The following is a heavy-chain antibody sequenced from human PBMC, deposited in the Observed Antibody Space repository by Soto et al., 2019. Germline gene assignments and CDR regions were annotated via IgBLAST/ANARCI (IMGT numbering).Heavy chain of an antibody. J-gene: IGHJ4*01. CDR1: GGTFSSHA. CDR2: SIPIFGTA. D-gene: IGHD3-16*02. V-gene: IGHV1-69*01. Sequence: QVQLVQSGAEVKKPGSSVKVSCKASGGTFSSHAISWVRQAPGQGLEWMGGSIPIFGTAKYAQNFQGRVTITADESPSTANMELSSLRTEDTAVSYCARGLRLGELSFSYWGQGTLVTVSS. CDR3: ARGLRLGELSFSY.